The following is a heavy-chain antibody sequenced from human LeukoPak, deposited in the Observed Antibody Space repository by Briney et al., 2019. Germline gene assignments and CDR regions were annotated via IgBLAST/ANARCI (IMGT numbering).Heavy chain of an antibody. Sequence: PGGSLRLSCAASGFTFSSYAMSWVRQAPGKGLEWVSAISGSGGSTYYADSVKGRFTISRDNSKNTLYLQMNSLRAEDTAIYYCAKDTGYWIGYQPHVDWGQGTLVTVSS. CDR3: AKDTGYWIGYQPHVD. D-gene: IGHD3-9*01. V-gene: IGHV3-23*01. CDR1: GFTFSSYA. J-gene: IGHJ4*02. CDR2: ISGSGGST.